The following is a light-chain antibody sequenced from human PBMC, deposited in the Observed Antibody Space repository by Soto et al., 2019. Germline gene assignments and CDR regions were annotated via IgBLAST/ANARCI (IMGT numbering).Light chain of an antibody. CDR3: QQYGSSPYN. Sequence: EIVLTQSPGTLSLSRGERATLSCRTSQSISSGYLAWYQQKPGQAPRLLIYGASSRATGIPDRFSGSGSGTDFSLTISRLEPEVFAVYYCQQYGSSPYNFGQGTKLEIK. J-gene: IGKJ2*01. CDR2: GAS. V-gene: IGKV3-20*01. CDR1: QSISSGY.